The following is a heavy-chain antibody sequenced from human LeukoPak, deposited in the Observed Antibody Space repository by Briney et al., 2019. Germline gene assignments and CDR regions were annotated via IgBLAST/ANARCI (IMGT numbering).Heavy chain of an antibody. V-gene: IGHV3-11*01. D-gene: IGHD3-9*01. CDR1: GFTFSDFY. CDR2: ISSSGSTI. Sequence: GGSLRLSCAASGFTFSDFYMTWIRQAPGNGLEWVSYISSSGSTIYYADSVKGRFTISRDNAKNSLYLQMNSLRAEDTAVYYCARGLNVLRYFDWLKHYYYGMDVWGQGTTVTVSS. CDR3: ARGLNVLRYFDWLKHYYYGMDV. J-gene: IGHJ6*02.